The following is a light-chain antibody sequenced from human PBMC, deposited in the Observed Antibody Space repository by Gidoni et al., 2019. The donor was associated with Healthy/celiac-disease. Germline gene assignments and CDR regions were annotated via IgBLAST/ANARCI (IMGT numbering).Light chain of an antibody. V-gene: IGKV3-20*01. Sequence: VLTQAPGTLSLSPGERATLSCRASQSVSSSYLAWYQQQAGQAPRLLIYDSSSSATGIPDTFSGRGSGTEFALTISSLEPEACAVYYCQQYGSSPPWPFGQGTKVEIK. CDR2: DSS. J-gene: IGKJ1*01. CDR1: QSVSSSY. CDR3: QQYGSSPPWP.